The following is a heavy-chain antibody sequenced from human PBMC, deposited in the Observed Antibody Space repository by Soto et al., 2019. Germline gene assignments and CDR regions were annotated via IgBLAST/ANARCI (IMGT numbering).Heavy chain of an antibody. V-gene: IGHV1-69*01. CDR3: ARSSAVPAAMLGYYFDY. CDR1: GGTFSSYA. CDR2: IIPIYGTA. Sequence: QVQLVQSGAEVKKPGSSVKVSCKASGGTFSSYAISWVRQAPGQGLEWMGGIIPIYGTANYAQKFQGRVTITADESTSTAYMELSSLRSEDTAVYYCARSSAVPAAMLGYYFDYWGQGTLVTVSS. D-gene: IGHD2-2*01. J-gene: IGHJ4*02.